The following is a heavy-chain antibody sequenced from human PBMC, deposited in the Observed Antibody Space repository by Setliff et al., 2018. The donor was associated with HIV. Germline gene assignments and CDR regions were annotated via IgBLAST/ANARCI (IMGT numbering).Heavy chain of an antibody. Sequence: SETLSLTCTVSGGSISSYYWSWIRQPAGKGLEWIGYIYHSGSTYYNPSLKSRVTIPVDTSKNQFSLKLSSVTAADTAVYYCARMYSGYDWSPAGARTRYFDYWGQGTLVTVSS. J-gene: IGHJ4*02. CDR3: ARMYSGYDWSPAGARTRYFDY. CDR1: GGSISSYY. D-gene: IGHD5-12*01. CDR2: IYHSGST. V-gene: IGHV4-4*09.